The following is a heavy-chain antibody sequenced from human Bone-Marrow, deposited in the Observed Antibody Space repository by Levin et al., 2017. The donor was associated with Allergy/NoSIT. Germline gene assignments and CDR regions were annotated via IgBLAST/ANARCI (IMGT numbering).Heavy chain of an antibody. Sequence: LSLTCAASGFTFDDFVLHWVRQVPGKGLEWVSGIYWNGDSLSYADSVTGRFTISRDNAKNSLYLQMNSLRPEDTAFYYCVKDLGGGAMDVWGQGTTVTVSS. CDR2: IYWNGDSL. D-gene: IGHD3-16*01. CDR3: VKDLGGGAMDV. CDR1: GFTFDDFV. J-gene: IGHJ6*02. V-gene: IGHV3-9*01.